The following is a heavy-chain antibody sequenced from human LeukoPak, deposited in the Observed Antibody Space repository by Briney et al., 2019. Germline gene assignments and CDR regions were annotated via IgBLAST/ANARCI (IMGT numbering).Heavy chain of an antibody. CDR3: ARVGYTSSWGERYYFDY. V-gene: IGHV4-39*01. D-gene: IGHD6-13*01. J-gene: IGHJ4*02. Sequence: PSETLSLTCTVSGGSISSSSYSWGWIRQPPGKGLEWIGSIYYSGSTYYNPSLKSRVTISVDTSKNQFSLKLSSVTAADTAVYYCARVGYTSSWGERYYFDYWGQGTLVTVSS. CDR2: IYYSGST. CDR1: GGSISSSSYS.